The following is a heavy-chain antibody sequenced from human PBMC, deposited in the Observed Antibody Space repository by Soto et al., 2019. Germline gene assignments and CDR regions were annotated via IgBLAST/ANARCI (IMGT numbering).Heavy chain of an antibody. CDR3: ERGIAYSAQDD. CDR2: ISGDMSNT. CDR1: GFTFSTYW. V-gene: IGHV3-74*01. D-gene: IGHD2-15*01. J-gene: IGHJ4*02. Sequence: GVSLRLSCSTSGFTFSTYWMHWVRQAPGKGLVWLSRISGDMSNTGYADSVRGRFTISRDNAKNTLYLQMDSLRVEDSAVYYGERGIAYSAQDDWGQGT.